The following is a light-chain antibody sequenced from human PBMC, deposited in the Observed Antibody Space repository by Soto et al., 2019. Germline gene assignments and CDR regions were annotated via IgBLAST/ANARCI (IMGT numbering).Light chain of an antibody. J-gene: IGKJ3*01. V-gene: IGKV3-15*01. CDR1: QSVSSN. CDR2: GAS. CDR3: QQYNNWPGT. Sequence: EIVMTQSPATLSVSPGERATLSCWASQSVSSNLAWYQQKPGQAPRLLIYGASTRATGIPARFSGSGSGTEFTLTISSLQSEDFAVYYCQQYNNWPGTFGPGTKVDIK.